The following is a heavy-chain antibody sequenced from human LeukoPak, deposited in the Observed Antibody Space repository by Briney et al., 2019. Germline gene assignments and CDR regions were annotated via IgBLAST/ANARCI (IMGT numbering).Heavy chain of an antibody. V-gene: IGHV3-23*01. CDR3: AKGAREYCSGDICYPFDY. D-gene: IGHD2-15*01. CDR2: VTGSGRDT. Sequence: PPGGSLRLSCAASGFTFINYAMNWVRQAPGRGLEWVSSVTGSGRDTYHADSVKGRFTISRDNSKNTLYLQMNSLRAEDTAIYYCAKGAREYCSGDICYPFDYWGQGTLVTVSS. J-gene: IGHJ4*02. CDR1: GFTFINYA.